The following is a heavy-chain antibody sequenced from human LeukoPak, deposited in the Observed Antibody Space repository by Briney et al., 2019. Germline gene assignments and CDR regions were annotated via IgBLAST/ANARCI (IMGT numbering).Heavy chain of an antibody. CDR3: ARVGYYYDSSGTSWAFDI. CDR1: GGSISSGGYS. CDR2: IYHSGST. D-gene: IGHD3-22*01. Sequence: SETLSLTYAVSGGSISSGGYSWSWIRQPPGKGLEWIGYIYHSGSTYYNPSLKSRVSISVDRSKNQFPLKLSSVTAADTAVYYCARVGYYYDSSGTSWAFDIWGQGTMVTVSS. V-gene: IGHV4-30-2*01. J-gene: IGHJ3*02.